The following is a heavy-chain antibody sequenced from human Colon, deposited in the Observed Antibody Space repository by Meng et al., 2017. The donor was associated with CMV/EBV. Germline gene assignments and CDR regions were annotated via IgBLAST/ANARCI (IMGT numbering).Heavy chain of an antibody. Sequence: VQFGAVVKNPVASVTVSCKTSGYTFTGYLMFWVQQAPGQGLEWMGSLNPNSGDTNSAQKFHGRLTMTRYTSIHTAYMELGSLRSDDTAVYYCATISGGDFDFWGQGTLVTVSS. J-gene: IGHJ4*02. D-gene: IGHD3-10*01. CDR1: GYTFTGYL. V-gene: IGHV1-2*02. CDR3: ATISGGDFDF. CDR2: LNPNSGDT.